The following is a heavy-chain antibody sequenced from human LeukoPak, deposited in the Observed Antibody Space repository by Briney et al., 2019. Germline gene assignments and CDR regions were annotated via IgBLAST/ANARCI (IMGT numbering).Heavy chain of an antibody. CDR3: ARGARAIAVAGL. CDR1: GDSIRNNY. Sequence: PSETLSLTCSVSGDSIRNNYWTWIRQPPGKGLEWIAYIHSSGHTNSNPSLKSRVTISIDTSNSQSYLELSSVTAADTAVYYCARGARAIAVAGLWGQGTLVTVSS. J-gene: IGHJ4*02. D-gene: IGHD6-19*01. CDR2: IHSSGHT. V-gene: IGHV4-4*08.